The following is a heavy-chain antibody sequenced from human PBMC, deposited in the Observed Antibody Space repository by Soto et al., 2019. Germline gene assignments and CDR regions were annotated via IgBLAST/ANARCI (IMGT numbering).Heavy chain of an antibody. CDR1: GGTSNSYT. V-gene: IGHV1-69*06. CDR3: ATWRSYSGSYCFDY. J-gene: IGHJ4*02. D-gene: IGHD3-10*01. Sequence: QVQLVQSGAEVKKPGSSVKVSCEASGGTSNSYTINWVRQAPGQGLEWIGQVIPKYDSVNYAQRFQGRVSISADKSTNTAYMELSSQRSEDTALYYCATWRSYSGSYCFDYWGQGTLVSVSS. CDR2: VIPKYDSV.